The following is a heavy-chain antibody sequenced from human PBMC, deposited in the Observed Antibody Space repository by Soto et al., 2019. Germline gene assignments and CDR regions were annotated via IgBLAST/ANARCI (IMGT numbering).Heavy chain of an antibody. J-gene: IGHJ4*02. Sequence: PSETLSLTCTVSGGSISSGGYYWSWIRQHPGKGLEWIGYIYYSGSTYYNPSLKSRVTISVDTSKNQFSLKLSSVTAADTAVYYCARGPTVVVAAKWGYFDYWGQGTLVTVSS. CDR2: IYYSGST. D-gene: IGHD2-15*01. CDR1: GGSISSGGYY. CDR3: ARGPTVVVAAKWGYFDY. V-gene: IGHV4-31*03.